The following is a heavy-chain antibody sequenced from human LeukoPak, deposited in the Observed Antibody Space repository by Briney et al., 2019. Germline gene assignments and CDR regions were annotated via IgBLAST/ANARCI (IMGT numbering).Heavy chain of an antibody. CDR3: AKRSMMVQGVSHFAMDV. J-gene: IGHJ6*02. CDR2: ISPTGEGT. Sequence: PGGSLRLSCAASGFSFSTSPMSWARQPPGKGLEWVSAISPTGEGTYYADSVKGRLTISRDNSKNMVYLQMNSLRAEDTAVYYCAKRSMMVQGVSHFAMDVWGQGTTVTVSS. V-gene: IGHV3-23*01. D-gene: IGHD3-10*01. CDR1: GFSFSTSP.